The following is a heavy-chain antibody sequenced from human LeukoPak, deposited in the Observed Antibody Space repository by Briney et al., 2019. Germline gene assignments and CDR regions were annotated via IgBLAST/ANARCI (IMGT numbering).Heavy chain of an antibody. CDR3: AREHRGAMEWSLGHYYYYGMDV. CDR2: IYSGGST. Sequence: GGSLRLSCAASGFTVSSNYMSWVRQAPGKGLEWVSVIYSGGSTYYADSVKGRFTISRDNSKNTLYLQMNSLRAEDTAVYYCAREHRGAMEWSLGHYYYYGMDVWGQGTTVTVSS. J-gene: IGHJ6*02. V-gene: IGHV3-66*01. D-gene: IGHD3-3*01. CDR1: GFTVSSNY.